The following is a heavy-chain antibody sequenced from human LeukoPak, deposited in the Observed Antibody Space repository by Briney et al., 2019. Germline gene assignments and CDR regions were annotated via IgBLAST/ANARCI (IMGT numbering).Heavy chain of an antibody. V-gene: IGHV3-53*04. CDR1: GFTVSSNY. CDR2: IYSGGST. Sequence: GGSLRLSCAASGFTVSSNYMSWVRQAPGKGLEWVSVIYSGGSTYYADSVKGRLTISRHNSKNTLYLQMNSLRAEDTAVYYCARDRRIIVGATYYYYGMDVWGQGSTVTVSS. CDR3: ARDRRIIVGATYYYYGMDV. D-gene: IGHD1-26*01. J-gene: IGHJ6*02.